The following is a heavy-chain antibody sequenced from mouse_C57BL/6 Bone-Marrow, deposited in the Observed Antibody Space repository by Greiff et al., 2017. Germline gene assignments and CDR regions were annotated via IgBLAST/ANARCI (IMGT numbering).Heavy chain of an antibody. CDR3: ARGWLPAWFAY. CDR1: GFTFSDYG. J-gene: IGHJ3*01. CDR2: ISSGSSTI. Sequence: DVQLVESGGGLVKPGGSLKLSCAASGFTFSDYGMHWVRQAPEKGLEWVAYISSGSSTIYYADTVKGRFTISRDNAKNTLFLQMTSLRSEDTAMYYGARGWLPAWFAYWGQGTLVTVSA. D-gene: IGHD2-2*01. V-gene: IGHV5-17*01.